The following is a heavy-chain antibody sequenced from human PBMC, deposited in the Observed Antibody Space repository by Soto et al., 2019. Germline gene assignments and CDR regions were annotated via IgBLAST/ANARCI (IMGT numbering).Heavy chain of an antibody. D-gene: IGHD6-13*01. CDR1: GFSLRNHA. Sequence: PGGSLRLSCAASGFSLRNHAMHWVRQAPGKGLEWLAQIWFDGSNKYYGDSVKGRFTISRDNSKNTLYLQMSSLRAEDTAVYYCARVHSSSYTYFNYRGGEPLTTFS. V-gene: IGHV3-33*01. CDR3: ARVHSSSYTYFNY. J-gene: IGHJ4*02. CDR2: IWFDGSNK.